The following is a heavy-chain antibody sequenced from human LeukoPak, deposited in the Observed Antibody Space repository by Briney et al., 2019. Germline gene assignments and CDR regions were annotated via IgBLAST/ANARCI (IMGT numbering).Heavy chain of an antibody. CDR3: ARGFYCSSTSCLFDP. D-gene: IGHD2-2*01. CDR2: INPNSGGT. Sequence: ASVKVSCKASGYTFTGYYMHWVRQAPGQGLEWMGWINPNSGGTNYAQKFQGWVTMTRDTSISTAYMELSRLRSDDTAVYYCARGFYCSSTSCLFDPWGQGTLVTVSS. J-gene: IGHJ5*02. V-gene: IGHV1-2*04. CDR1: GYTFTGYY.